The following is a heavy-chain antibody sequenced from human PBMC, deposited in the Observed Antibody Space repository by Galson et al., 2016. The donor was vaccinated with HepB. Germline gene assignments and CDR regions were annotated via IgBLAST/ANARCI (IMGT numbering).Heavy chain of an antibody. D-gene: IGHD6-13*01. CDR2: IKQDGSEK. CDR1: GFVFSKFA. CDR3: ARDLLNLAAPDY. V-gene: IGHV3-7*03. J-gene: IGHJ4*02. Sequence: SLRLSCAASGFVFSKFAMRWVRQAPGKGLEWVANIKQDGSEKYYVDSVKGRFTISRDNAKNSLYLQMNSLRAEDTAVYYCARDLLNLAAPDYWGQGTLVTVSS.